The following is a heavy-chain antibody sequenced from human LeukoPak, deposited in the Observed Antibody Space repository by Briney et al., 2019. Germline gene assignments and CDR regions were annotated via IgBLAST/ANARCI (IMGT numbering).Heavy chain of an antibody. CDR1: GFTFSSYA. J-gene: IGHJ4*02. Sequence: PGGSLRLSCSASGFTFSSYAMHWVRQAPGKGLEYVSAISSNGGSTYYADSVKGRFTISRDNSKNTLYLQMSSLRAEDTAVYYCVKEYYSSGWYKVEGHFDYWGQGTLVTVSS. CDR2: ISSNGGST. CDR3: VKEYYSSGWYKVEGHFDY. D-gene: IGHD6-19*01. V-gene: IGHV3-64D*06.